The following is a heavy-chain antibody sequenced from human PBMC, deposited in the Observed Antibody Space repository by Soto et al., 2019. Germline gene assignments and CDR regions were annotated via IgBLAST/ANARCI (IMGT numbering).Heavy chain of an antibody. CDR2: IYYTGST. CDR3: ARANWYSEY. D-gene: IGHD7-27*01. J-gene: IGHJ4*02. CDR1: GGSINNHY. Sequence: QVHLQESVPGLVKPSETLSLTCTVSGGSINNHYWSWIRQPPGEGLEWIGYIYYTGSTNYNPSLKSRVTMSVDTSKNQFSLNLASLTAADTAIYYCARANWYSEYWGQGTLVTVSS. V-gene: IGHV4-59*11.